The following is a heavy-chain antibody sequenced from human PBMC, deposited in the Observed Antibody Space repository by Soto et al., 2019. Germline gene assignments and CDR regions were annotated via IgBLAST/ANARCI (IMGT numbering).Heavy chain of an antibody. CDR1: GFTFSNYA. CDR3: ASTLYIWGSPYYFDY. V-gene: IGHV3-23*01. Sequence: GGSLRLSCAASGFTFSNYAMSWVRQAPGKGLEWVSAIRASGGTTYYADPVKGRFTISRDNSKNTLYLQMNSLRAEDTAVYYCASTLYIWGSPYYFDYWGQGTLVTVSS. J-gene: IGHJ4*02. D-gene: IGHD3-16*01. CDR2: IRASGGTT.